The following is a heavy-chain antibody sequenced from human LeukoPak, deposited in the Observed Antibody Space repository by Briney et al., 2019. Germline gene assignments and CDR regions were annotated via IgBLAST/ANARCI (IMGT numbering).Heavy chain of an antibody. V-gene: IGHV3-21*01. CDR2: ISSSSSYI. J-gene: IGHJ3*02. CDR3: ARGYSNYGYAFNI. CDR1: GFTFDDYA. D-gene: IGHD4-11*01. Sequence: PGGSLRLSCAASGFTFDDYAMHWVRQAPGKGLEWVSSISSSSSYIYYADSMKGRFTISRDNAKNSLYLQMNSLRVEDTAVYYCARGYSNYGYAFNIWGQGTMVTVSS.